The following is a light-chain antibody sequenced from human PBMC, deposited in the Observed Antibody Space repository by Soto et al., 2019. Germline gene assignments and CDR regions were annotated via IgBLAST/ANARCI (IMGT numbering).Light chain of an antibody. J-gene: IGKJ5*01. Sequence: EIVMTQSPATLSLSPGDRATLSCRVSQIISNKLAWYQQKPGQPPRLLIYNASNRTTGIPARFSGSGSGTDFTLTISSLETEDFAAYYCRQRGNWPPITFGQGTRLEIK. CDR1: QIISNK. CDR3: RQRGNWPPIT. CDR2: NAS. V-gene: IGKV3-11*01.